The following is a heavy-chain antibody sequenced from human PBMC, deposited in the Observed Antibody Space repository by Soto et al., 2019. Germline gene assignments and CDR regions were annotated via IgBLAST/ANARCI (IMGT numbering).Heavy chain of an antibody. CDR2: ISGSGGDA. D-gene: IGHD2-21*01. V-gene: IGHV3-23*01. J-gene: IGHJ3*01. CDR3: AKDVSPMTVRLRWGLPFDV. CDR1: GFTFSSYA. Sequence: VGSLRLSFAASGFTFSSYALSWVRQAPGKGLEWVSAISGSGGDAYYADSVKGRFTISRDNSKNTLYLQVNSLRAEDTAIYYCAKDVSPMTVRLRWGLPFDVWGQGTMVTV.